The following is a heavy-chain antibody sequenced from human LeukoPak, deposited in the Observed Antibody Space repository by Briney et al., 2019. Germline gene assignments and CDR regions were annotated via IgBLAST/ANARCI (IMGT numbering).Heavy chain of an antibody. CDR3: ARELYSSSWCFDY. V-gene: IGHV3-7*01. CDR1: GFTFSSYW. Sequence: GGSLRLSCAASGFTFSSYWMSWVRQAPGKGLEWVANIKQDGSEKYYVDSVKGRFTISRDNAKNSLYLQMNSLRAEDTAVYYCARELYSSSWCFDYWGQGTLVTVSS. J-gene: IGHJ4*02. CDR2: IKQDGSEK. D-gene: IGHD6-13*01.